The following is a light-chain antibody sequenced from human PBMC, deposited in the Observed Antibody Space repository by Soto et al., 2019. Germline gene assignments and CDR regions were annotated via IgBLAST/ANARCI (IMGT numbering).Light chain of an antibody. Sequence: QAVVTQPPSVSAAPGQTVTIACSGTKSNIGSNYISWYQQLPGTAPKLVIYDINKRPSGIADRFSGSKSGNTASLTISGLQAEDEAEYYCCSYVGARTYVFGTGTKVTVL. V-gene: IGLV1-51*01. J-gene: IGLJ1*01. CDR2: DIN. CDR1: KSNIGSNY. CDR3: CSYVGARTYV.